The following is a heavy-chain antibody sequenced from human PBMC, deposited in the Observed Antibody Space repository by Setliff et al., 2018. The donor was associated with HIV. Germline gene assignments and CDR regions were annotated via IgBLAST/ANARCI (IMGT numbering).Heavy chain of an antibody. V-gene: IGHV4-38-2*02. D-gene: IGHD3-22*01. CDR1: GYSISSGYY. J-gene: IGHJ6*03. CDR2: IYHSAST. CDR3: ARDKNHYYDSSGYYLPHYYYMDV. Sequence: NPSETLSLTCAVSGYSISSGYYWGWIRQPPGKGLEWIGSIYHSASTYYNPSLKSRVTMSVDTSKNQFSLKLSSVTAADTAVYYCARDKNHYYDSSGYYLPHYYYMDVWGKGTTVTVSS.